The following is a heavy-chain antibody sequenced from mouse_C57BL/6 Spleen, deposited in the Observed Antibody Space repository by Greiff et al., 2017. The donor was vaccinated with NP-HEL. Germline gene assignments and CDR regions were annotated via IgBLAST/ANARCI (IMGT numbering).Heavy chain of an antibody. J-gene: IGHJ1*03. V-gene: IGHV5-17*01. CDR1: GFTFSDYG. CDR2: ISSGSSTI. D-gene: IGHD2-1*01. Sequence: EVNLVESGGGLVKPGGSLKLSCAASGFTFSDYGMHWVRQAPEKGLEWVAYISSGSSTIYYADTVKGRFTISRDNAKNTLFLQMTSLRSEDTAMYYCARMVTTKGWYFDVWGTGTTVTVSS. CDR3: ARMVTTKGWYFDV.